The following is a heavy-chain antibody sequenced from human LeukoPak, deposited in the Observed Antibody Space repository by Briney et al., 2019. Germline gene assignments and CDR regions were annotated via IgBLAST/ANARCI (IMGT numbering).Heavy chain of an antibody. J-gene: IGHJ4*02. CDR2: INPSGGST. CDR3: AREIGPIQLHLWGSAFDY. Sequence: ASVKVSCKASGYTFTNYYFHWVRQAPGQGLGWMGIINPSGGSTSYAQKFQGRVTMTRDTSTSTVYRKLSSLRSEDTAVYYCAREIGPIQLHLWGSAFDYWGQGTLVTVSS. CDR1: GYTFTNYY. D-gene: IGHD5-18*01. V-gene: IGHV1-46*01.